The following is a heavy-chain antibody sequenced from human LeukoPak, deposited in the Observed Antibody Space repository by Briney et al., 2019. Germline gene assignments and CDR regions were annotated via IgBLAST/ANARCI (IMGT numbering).Heavy chain of an antibody. Sequence: PGGSLRLSCAASGFTFSDYYMSWIRQAPGKGLEWVSSVKGRFTISRDNAKSSLYLQMDSLRAEDRAVYYCARDSGPYYYHGMDVWGQGTTVTVSS. CDR3: ARDSGPYYYHGMDV. CDR1: GFTFSDYY. V-gene: IGHV3-11*01. J-gene: IGHJ6*02. D-gene: IGHD7-27*01.